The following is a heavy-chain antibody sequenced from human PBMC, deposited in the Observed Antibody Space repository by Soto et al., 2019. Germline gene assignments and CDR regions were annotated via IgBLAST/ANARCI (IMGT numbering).Heavy chain of an antibody. Sequence: GASVKVSCKASELTFGSSAMQWVRQARGQGLEWIGWIVLGSGITDYAQRFQERVTITRDMSTGTAYMEMSSLTSEDTAVYYCARAPPWYDFWSGYYLDYWGQGTLVTVSS. CDR3: ARAPPWYDFWSGYYLDY. CDR1: ELTFGSSA. V-gene: IGHV1-58*02. D-gene: IGHD3-3*01. J-gene: IGHJ4*02. CDR2: IVLGSGIT.